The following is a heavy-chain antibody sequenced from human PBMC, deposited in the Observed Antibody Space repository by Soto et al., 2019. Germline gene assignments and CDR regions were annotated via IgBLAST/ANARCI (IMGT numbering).Heavy chain of an antibody. CDR2: ISGSGGST. D-gene: IGHD1-26*01. CDR1: GFTFSSYA. V-gene: IGHV3-23*01. Sequence: WGSLRLSCAASGFTFSSYAMSWVRQAPGKGLEWVSAISGSGGSTYYADSVKGRFTISRDNSKNTLYLQMNSLRAEDTAVYYCAKAGPPTRKGGYFDYWGQGTLVTVSS. J-gene: IGHJ4*02. CDR3: AKAGPPTRKGGYFDY.